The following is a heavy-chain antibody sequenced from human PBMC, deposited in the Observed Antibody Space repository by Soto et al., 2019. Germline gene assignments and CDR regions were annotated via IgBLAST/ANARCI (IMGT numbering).Heavy chain of an antibody. CDR1: GGSFSGYY. Sequence: PSETLSLTCAVYGGSFSGYYWSWIRQPPGKGLEWIGEINHSGSTNYNPSLKSRVTISVDTSKNQFSLKLSSVTAADTAVYYCARGARTYSSRWYLQYYFDYWGQGTLVTVSS. CDR3: ARGARTYSSRWYLQYYFDY. CDR2: INHSGST. J-gene: IGHJ4*02. D-gene: IGHD6-19*01. V-gene: IGHV4-34*01.